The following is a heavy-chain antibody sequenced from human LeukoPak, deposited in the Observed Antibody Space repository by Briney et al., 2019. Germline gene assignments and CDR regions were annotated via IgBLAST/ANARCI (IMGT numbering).Heavy chain of an antibody. J-gene: IGHJ3*02. CDR1: GGTFSSYA. CDR3: AIPYYYDSSGPGDAFDI. V-gene: IGHV1-69*13. CDR2: IIPIFGTA. Sequence: SVKVSCRASGGTFSSYAISWVRQAPGQGLEWMGGIIPIFGTANYAQKFQGRVTITADESTSTAYMELSSLRSEDTAVYYCAIPYYYDSSGPGDAFDIWGQGTMVTVSS. D-gene: IGHD3-22*01.